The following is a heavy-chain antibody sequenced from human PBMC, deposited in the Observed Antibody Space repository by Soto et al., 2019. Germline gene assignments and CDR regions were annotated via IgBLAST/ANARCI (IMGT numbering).Heavy chain of an antibody. J-gene: IGHJ6*03. CDR3: TRHLVTMVRGRHNKNAYYMDV. CDR1: GGSISSYY. D-gene: IGHD3-10*01. Sequence: SETLSLTCTVSGGSISSYYWSWIRQPPGKGLEWIGYIYYSGSTNYNPSLKSRVTISVDTSKNQFSLKLSYVTAADTAVYSCTRHLVTMVRGRHNKNAYYMDVWGKGTTVTVSS. CDR2: IYYSGST. V-gene: IGHV4-59*08.